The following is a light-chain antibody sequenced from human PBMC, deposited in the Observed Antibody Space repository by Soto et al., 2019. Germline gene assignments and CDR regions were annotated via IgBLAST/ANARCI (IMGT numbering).Light chain of an antibody. CDR3: QQYAYSPPHS. CDR1: QRLGTDY. J-gene: IGKJ2*03. Sequence: DIVLTQSPGTLSLSPGERATLSCRASQRLGTDYLAWYQQKPGQAPRLLIYDASRRDTGIPVRFSGSGSGADFTLTISTLEPEDFAVYYCQQYAYSPPHSFGQGTKLEIK. CDR2: DAS. V-gene: IGKV3-20*01.